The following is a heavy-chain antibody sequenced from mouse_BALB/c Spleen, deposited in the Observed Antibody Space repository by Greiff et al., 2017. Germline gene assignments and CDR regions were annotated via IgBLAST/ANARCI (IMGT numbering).Heavy chain of an antibody. CDR3: AREGTGTWGAMDY. V-gene: IGHV5-12-1*01. CDR2: ISSGGGST. D-gene: IGHD4-1*01. CDR1: GFAFSSYD. J-gene: IGHJ4*01. Sequence: EVQLQESGGGLVKPGGSLKLSCAASGFAFSSYDMSWVRQTPEKRLEWVAYISSGGGSTYYPDTVKGRFTISRDNAKNTLYLQMSSLKSEDTAMYYCAREGTGTWGAMDYWGQGTSVTVSS.